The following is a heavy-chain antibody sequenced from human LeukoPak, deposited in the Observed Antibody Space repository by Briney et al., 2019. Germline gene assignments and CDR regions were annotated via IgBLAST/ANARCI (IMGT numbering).Heavy chain of an antibody. CDR1: GGSISSGSYY. CDR2: IYTSGST. Sequence: SQTLSLACTVSGGSISSGSYYWSWIRQPAGKGLEWIGRIYTSGSTNYNPSLKSRVTISVDTSKNQFSLKLSSVTAADTAVYYCARASTSWNWFDPWGQGTLVTVSS. D-gene: IGHD2-2*01. J-gene: IGHJ5*02. V-gene: IGHV4-61*02. CDR3: ARASTSWNWFDP.